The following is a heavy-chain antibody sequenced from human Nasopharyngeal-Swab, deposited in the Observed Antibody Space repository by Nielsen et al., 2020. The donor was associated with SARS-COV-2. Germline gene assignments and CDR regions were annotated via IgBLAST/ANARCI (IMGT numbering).Heavy chain of an antibody. CDR2: IYHSGST. CDR3: ARDRRDDFWSGYYYYYYYGMDV. CDR1: GGSISSGGYS. D-gene: IGHD3-3*01. J-gene: IGHJ6*02. V-gene: IGHV4-30-2*05. Sequence: SETLSLTCAVSGGSISSGGYSWSWIRQPPGKGLEWIGYIYHSGSTYYNPSLKSRVTISVDTSKNQFSLKLSSVTAADTAVYYCARDRRDDFWSGYYYYYYYGMDVWGQGTTVTVSS.